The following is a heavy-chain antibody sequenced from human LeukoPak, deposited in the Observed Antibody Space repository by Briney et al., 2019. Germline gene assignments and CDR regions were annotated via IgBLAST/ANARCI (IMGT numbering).Heavy chain of an antibody. D-gene: IGHD3-16*01. CDR1: GFTFSSYS. CDR2: IYYSGST. Sequence: GSLRLSCAASGFTFSSYSMNWIRQPPGKGLQWIGSIYYSGSTYYNPSLKSRVTISVDTSKNQFSLKLSSVTAADTAVYYCARETSQKGAHYMDVWGKGTTVTISS. J-gene: IGHJ6*03. CDR3: ARETSQKGAHYMDV. V-gene: IGHV4-39*07.